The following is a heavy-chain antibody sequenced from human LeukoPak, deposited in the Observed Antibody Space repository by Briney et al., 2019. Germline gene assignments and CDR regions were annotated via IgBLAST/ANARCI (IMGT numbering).Heavy chain of an antibody. CDR3: ARDPEFDGGHGFDH. CDR2: IYYSGGT. J-gene: IGHJ4*02. D-gene: IGHD4-23*01. V-gene: IGHV4-59*01. Sequence: SETLSLTCSVSGGSLSNYYWNWIRQPPGKGLECIGQIYYSGGTKYNPSLQSRVTISVDTSKTQFSLKLSSVTAADTAVYYCARDPEFDGGHGFDHWGQGTLVTVSS. CDR1: GGSLSNYY.